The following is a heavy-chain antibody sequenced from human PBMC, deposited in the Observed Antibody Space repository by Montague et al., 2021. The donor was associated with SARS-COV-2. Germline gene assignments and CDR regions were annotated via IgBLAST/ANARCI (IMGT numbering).Heavy chain of an antibody. D-gene: IGHD3-10*01. CDR3: ARAAQKQYVLLWFGELLHDAFDI. Sequence: SLRLSCAASGFTFSSYAMHWVRQAPGKGLEWVAVISYDGSNKYYADSVKGRHTISRDNSKNTLYLQMNSLRAEDTAVYYCARAAQKQYVLLWFGELLHDAFDIWGQGTMVTVSS. V-gene: IGHV3-30-3*01. J-gene: IGHJ3*02. CDR1: GFTFSSYA. CDR2: ISYDGSNK.